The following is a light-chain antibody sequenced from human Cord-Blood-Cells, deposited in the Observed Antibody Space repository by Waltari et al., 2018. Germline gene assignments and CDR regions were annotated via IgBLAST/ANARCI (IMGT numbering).Light chain of an antibody. CDR3: QSADSSGTYYV. J-gene: IGLJ1*01. CDR2: KDS. CDR1: ALPKQY. V-gene: IGLV3-25*03. Sequence: SYYLSQPPSVSVSPGQTARIPCSGDALPKQYADWYQQKPGQAPVLVISKDSERPSGFPELFSGSSSGTTVTFTISGVQAEDEADYYCQSADSSGTYYVFGTGTKVTVL.